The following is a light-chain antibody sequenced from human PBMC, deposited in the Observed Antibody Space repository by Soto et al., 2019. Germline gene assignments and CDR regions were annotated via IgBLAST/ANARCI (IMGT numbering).Light chain of an antibody. CDR1: SSDVGGYNY. CDR2: DVS. CDR3: SSYTSSSTHGVV. Sequence: SALTQPASVSGSPGQSITISCTGTSSDVGGYNYVSWYQQHPGKAPKLMIYDVSNRPSGVSNRFSGSKSGNTASLTISGLQAEDEADYYCSSYTSSSTHGVVFAGGTKLTVL. V-gene: IGLV2-14*01. J-gene: IGLJ2*01.